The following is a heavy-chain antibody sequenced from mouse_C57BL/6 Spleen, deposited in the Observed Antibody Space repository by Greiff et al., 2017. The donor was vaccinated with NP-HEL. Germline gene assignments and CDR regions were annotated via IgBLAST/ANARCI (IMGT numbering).Heavy chain of an antibody. CDR1: GYSFTDYN. CDR3: ARLLLVPHYYAMDY. CDR2: INPNYGTT. Sequence: EVQVVESGPELVKPGASVKISCKASGYSFTDYNMNWVKQSNGKSLEWIGVINPNYGTTSYNQKFKGKATLTVDQSSSTAYMQLNSLTSEDSAVYYCARLLLVPHYYAMDYWGQGTSVTVSS. D-gene: IGHD1-1*01. J-gene: IGHJ4*01. V-gene: IGHV1-39*01.